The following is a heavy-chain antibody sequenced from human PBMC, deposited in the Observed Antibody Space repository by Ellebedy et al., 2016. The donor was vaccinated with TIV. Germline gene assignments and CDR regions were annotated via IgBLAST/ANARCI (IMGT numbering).Heavy chain of an antibody. J-gene: IGHJ6*02. CDR1: GFIFSSYG. D-gene: IGHD6-6*01. Sequence: PGGSLRLSCAASGFIFSSYGMYRVRQAPGKGLEWVAVIWYDGSMKYYADSVKGRFAFSRDNAKNTLYLQMNSLRVEDTAVYYCAREDGVAARPPNDNYGMDVWGQGTTVTVSS. CDR3: AREDGVAARPPNDNYGMDV. V-gene: IGHV3-33*01. CDR2: IWYDGSMK.